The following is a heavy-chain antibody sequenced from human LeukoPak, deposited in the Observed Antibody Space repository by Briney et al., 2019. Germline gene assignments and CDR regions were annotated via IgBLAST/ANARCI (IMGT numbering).Heavy chain of an antibody. Sequence: GGSLRLSCAASGFTFSSNAMHWVRQAPGKGLEWVAVISYDGSNKYYADSVKGRFTISRDNSKNTLYLQMNSLRAEDTAVYYCARDASDYGGNQPLDYWGQGTLVTVS. D-gene: IGHD4-23*01. J-gene: IGHJ4*02. CDR2: ISYDGSNK. CDR3: ARDASDYGGNQPLDY. CDR1: GFTFSSNA. V-gene: IGHV3-30-3*01.